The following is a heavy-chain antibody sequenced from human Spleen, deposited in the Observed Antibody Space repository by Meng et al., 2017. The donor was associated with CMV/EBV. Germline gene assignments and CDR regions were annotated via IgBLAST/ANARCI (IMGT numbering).Heavy chain of an antibody. CDR3: ARQWLRPQGPAYIDY. CDR1: GGTFCKYS. J-gene: IGHJ4*02. V-gene: IGHV1-69*12. Sequence: QVQLGQSGAEVKNPGSSLKVSCKASGGTFCKYSIRWVRQAPGQGLEWMREIMAMFRSPHHAHDFQLIFSIIADECTNTASKDLSSLRSADTAVYYCARQWLRPQGPAYIDYWGQGTLVTVSS. D-gene: IGHD5-12*01. CDR2: IMAMFRSP.